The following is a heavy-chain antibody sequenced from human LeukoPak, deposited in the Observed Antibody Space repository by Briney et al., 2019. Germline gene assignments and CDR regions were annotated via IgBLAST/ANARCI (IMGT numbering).Heavy chain of an antibody. CDR2: IYTSGST. V-gene: IGHV4-4*07. D-gene: IGHD3-22*01. J-gene: IGHJ5*02. Sequence: SATLSLTCTVSGGSISSYYWSWIRQPAGKGLEWIGRIYTSGSTNYNPSLKSRVTMSVDTSKNQFSLKLSSVTAADTAVYYCARAGGIFNYYDSFDPWGQGTLVTVSS. CDR1: GGSISSYY. CDR3: ARAGGIFNYYDSFDP.